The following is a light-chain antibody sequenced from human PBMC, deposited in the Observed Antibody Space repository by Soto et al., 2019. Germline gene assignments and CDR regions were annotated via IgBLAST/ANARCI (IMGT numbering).Light chain of an antibody. CDR3: QQYGGSPPYT. Sequence: VLTQSPGTLSLSPGERATISCRASQTISSSYLAWYQHKPGQAPRLLIYGASSRATGIPHRFSGRGSGTDFTLTISRLEPEDCGVYYCQQYGGSPPYTFGQGTRLEIK. V-gene: IGKV3-20*01. CDR1: QTISSSY. CDR2: GAS. J-gene: IGKJ2*01.